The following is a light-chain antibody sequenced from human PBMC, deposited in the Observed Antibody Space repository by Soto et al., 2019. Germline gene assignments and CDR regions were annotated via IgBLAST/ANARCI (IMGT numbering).Light chain of an antibody. J-gene: IGKJ1*01. CDR3: QHHNSYSQT. CDR2: GAS. V-gene: IGKV1-5*01. CDR1: QSIRYY. Sequence: DIQLTQSPPTLSASVGDRVTITCRASQSIRYYLAWYQQLPGKAPKLLIYGASSLQSGVPSRFSGSGFGTDFSLTISSLQPDDFAPYFCQHHNSYSQTFGQGTKVEIK.